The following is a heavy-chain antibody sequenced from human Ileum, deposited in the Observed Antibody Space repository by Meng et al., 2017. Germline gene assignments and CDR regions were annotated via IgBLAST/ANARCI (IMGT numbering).Heavy chain of an antibody. CDR2: MYSSGID. J-gene: IGHJ5*01. CDR1: GGSVSDGDYY. Sequence: LPESGPGLVKPYKTLSLACAACGGSVSDGDYYWIWGRQHPGKRLHCIGHMYSSGIDYSNPSLKSRVSMSVDTSKNKFSVRLSSVTVADKAIYYCERVYYDSSGLNWFDYWGQGTLVTVSS. D-gene: IGHD3-22*01. V-gene: IGHV4-31*11. CDR3: ERVYYDSSGLNWFDY.